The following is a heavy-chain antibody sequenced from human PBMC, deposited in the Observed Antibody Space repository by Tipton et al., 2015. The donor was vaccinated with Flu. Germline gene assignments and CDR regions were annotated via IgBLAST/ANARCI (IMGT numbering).Heavy chain of an antibody. CDR3: ARDLWNDRRAYYYYGVDV. CDR1: GGSIVSTTYY. CDR2: IYYSGTT. V-gene: IGHV4-39*07. D-gene: IGHD1-1*01. Sequence: LRLSCFVSGGSIVSTTYYWGWVRQPPGKGLEWIGSIYYSGTTYYNPSLKSRVTLSVDSSKNEFSLTLASLSAADTAVYYCARDLWNDRRAYYYYGVDVWGQGTTVTVSS. J-gene: IGHJ6*02.